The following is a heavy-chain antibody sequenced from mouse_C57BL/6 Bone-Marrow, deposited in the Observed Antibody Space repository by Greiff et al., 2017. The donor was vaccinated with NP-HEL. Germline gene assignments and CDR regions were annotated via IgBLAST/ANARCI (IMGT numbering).Heavy chain of an antibody. CDR1: GYTFTSYW. V-gene: IGHV1-50*01. Sequence: QVQLQQSGAELVKPGASVKLSCKASGYTFTSYWMQWVKQRPGQGLEWIGEIDPSDSYTNYNQKFKGKATLTVDTSSSTAYMQLSSLTSEDSAVYYCASFRLRRVLFDYWGQGTTLTVSS. J-gene: IGHJ2*01. D-gene: IGHD2-4*01. CDR2: IDPSDSYT. CDR3: ASFRLRRVLFDY.